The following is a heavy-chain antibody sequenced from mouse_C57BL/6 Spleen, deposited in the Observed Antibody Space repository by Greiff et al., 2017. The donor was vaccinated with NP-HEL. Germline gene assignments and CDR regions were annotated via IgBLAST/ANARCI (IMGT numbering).Heavy chain of an antibody. V-gene: IGHV1-64*01. Sequence: QVQLQQPGAELVKPGASVKLSCKASGYTFTSYWMHWVKQRPGQGLEWIGMIHPNSGSTNYNEKFKSKATLTVDKSSSTAYMQLSSLTSEDSAVYYCLTGTGYYAMDYWGQGTSVTVSS. J-gene: IGHJ4*01. CDR2: IHPNSGST. D-gene: IGHD4-1*01. CDR1: GYTFTSYW. CDR3: LTGTGYYAMDY.